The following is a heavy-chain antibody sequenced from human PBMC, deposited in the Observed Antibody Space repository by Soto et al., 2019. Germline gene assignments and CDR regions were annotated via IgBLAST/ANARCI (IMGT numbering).Heavy chain of an antibody. CDR2: LTYEGSQI. CDR3: AKGRGEMNWANYYGLDV. J-gene: IGHJ6*02. CDR1: VFTFPRFG. D-gene: IGHD7-27*01. V-gene: IGHV3-30*18. Sequence: QVQLVESGVGVVQPGRSLRLSCAASVFTFPRFGMHWVRQAQGKGLEWVALLTYEGSQIYSADAVKGRFTISRDNGDNTLSLQMDNLRTEDTATYFCAKGRGEMNWANYYGLDVWGQGTTVTVS.